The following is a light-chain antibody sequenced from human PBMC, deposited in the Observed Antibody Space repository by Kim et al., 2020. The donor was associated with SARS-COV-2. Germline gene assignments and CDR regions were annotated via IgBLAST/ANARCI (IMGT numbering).Light chain of an antibody. J-gene: IGKJ1*01. CDR1: QRVSGD. Sequence: SPGDRATLSCRASQRVSGDLAWYQQKPGQAPRLLIFDASNRASGIPARFSGSGSGTDFTLTISSLEPEDFAVYYCQQRSNWPPWTFGQGTKVDIK. V-gene: IGKV3-11*01. CDR3: QQRSNWPPWT. CDR2: DAS.